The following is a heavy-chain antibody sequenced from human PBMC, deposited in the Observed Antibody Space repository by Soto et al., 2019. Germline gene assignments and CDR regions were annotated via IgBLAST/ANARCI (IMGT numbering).Heavy chain of an antibody. Sequence: GGSLRLSCSASGFTFSSNWMTWVRQAPEKGLEWVANIKEDGSEKNYVDSVKGRFTISRDNAKNSLYLQMNSLRAEDTALYYCAKGILWGGSEDYYYYGMDVWGQGTTVTGSS. CDR2: IKEDGSEK. D-gene: IGHD1-26*01. CDR3: AKGILWGGSEDYYYYGMDV. J-gene: IGHJ6*02. V-gene: IGHV3-7*03. CDR1: GFTFSSNW.